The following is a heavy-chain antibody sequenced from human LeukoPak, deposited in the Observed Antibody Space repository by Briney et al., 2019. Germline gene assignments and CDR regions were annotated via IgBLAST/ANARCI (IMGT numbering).Heavy chain of an antibody. D-gene: IGHD5-12*01. CDR2: IYDGGAS. CDR1: GDSISSNDYF. CDR3: ARQYSVGWRRLNEGYNWFDR. Sequence: PSETLSLTCTISGDSISSNDYFWAWIRQSPAEGLEWIGSIYDGGASYYNPSLTSRVIISIDTSKRQFSLRLNSVTAADTAVYYCARQYSVGWRRLNEGYNWFDRWGQGTLVTVSS. V-gene: IGHV4-39*01. J-gene: IGHJ5*02.